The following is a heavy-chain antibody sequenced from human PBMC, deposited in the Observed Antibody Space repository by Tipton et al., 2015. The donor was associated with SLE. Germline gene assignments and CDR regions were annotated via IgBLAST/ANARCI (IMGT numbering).Heavy chain of an antibody. V-gene: IGHV4-4*07. CDR2: IYTSGST. CDR1: GFTFSSYE. D-gene: IGHD3-16*01. CDR3: RLITITSLFDY. Sequence: LRLSCAASGFTFSSYEMNWVRQPAGKGLEWIGRIYTSGSTNYNPSLKSRVTISVDTSKNQFSLKLSSVTAADTAVYYCRLITITSLFDYWGQGTLVTVSS. J-gene: IGHJ4*02.